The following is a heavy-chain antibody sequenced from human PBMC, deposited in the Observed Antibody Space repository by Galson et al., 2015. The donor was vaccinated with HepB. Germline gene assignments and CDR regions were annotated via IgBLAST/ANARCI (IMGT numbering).Heavy chain of an antibody. Sequence: SLRLSCAASGFTFDDYAMHWVRQAPGKGLEWVSGISWNSGSIGYADSVKGRFTISRDNAKNSLYLQMNSLRAEDTALYYCAKASYGSGSYGDDAFDIWGQGTMVTVSS. CDR3: AKASYGSGSYGDDAFDI. CDR2: ISWNSGSI. D-gene: IGHD3-10*01. V-gene: IGHV3-9*01. J-gene: IGHJ3*02. CDR1: GFTFDDYA.